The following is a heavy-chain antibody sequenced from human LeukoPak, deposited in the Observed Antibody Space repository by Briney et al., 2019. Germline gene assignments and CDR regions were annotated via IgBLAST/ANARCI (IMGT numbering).Heavy chain of an antibody. Sequence: GGSLRLSCVTSGFTFSSNWMSWVRLAPGKGLEWVANIKQDGSEKDYVDSVKGRFTISRDNAKNSLYLQMDSLRVEDTAVYYCARKGGYSSGYYYWGQGTLVTVSS. CDR1: GFTFSSNW. V-gene: IGHV3-7*01. CDR2: IKQDGSEK. J-gene: IGHJ4*02. CDR3: ARKGGYSSGYYY. D-gene: IGHD3-22*01.